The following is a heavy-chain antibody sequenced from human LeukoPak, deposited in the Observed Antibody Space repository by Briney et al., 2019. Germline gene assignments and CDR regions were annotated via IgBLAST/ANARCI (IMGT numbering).Heavy chain of an antibody. Sequence: SETLSLTCTVSGGSISSYYWSWIRQPPGKGLEWIGYIYYSGSTNYNPSLKSRVTISVDTSKNQFSLKLSSVTAADTAVYYCARWYYYGSGSSRWFDPWGQGTLVTVSS. CDR2: IYYSGST. V-gene: IGHV4-59*08. D-gene: IGHD3-10*01. J-gene: IGHJ5*02. CDR1: GGSISSYY. CDR3: ARWYYYGSGSSRWFDP.